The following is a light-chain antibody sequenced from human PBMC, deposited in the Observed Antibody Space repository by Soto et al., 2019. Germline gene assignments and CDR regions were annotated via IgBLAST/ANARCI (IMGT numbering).Light chain of an antibody. CDR1: RDVGSD. CDR3: LQDYGDSWT. Sequence: QMAQSPSSLSASVGEKIIITCRASRDVGSDVSWYQQKPGQAPKLLIYAASNLYTGVPSRFSGSRSGTEFTLTISSLQPEDFASYYCLQDYGDSWTFGQGTKVDIK. J-gene: IGKJ1*01. V-gene: IGKV1-6*01. CDR2: AAS.